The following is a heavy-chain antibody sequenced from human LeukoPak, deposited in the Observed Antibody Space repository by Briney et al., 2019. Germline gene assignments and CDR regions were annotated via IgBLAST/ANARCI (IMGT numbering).Heavy chain of an antibody. D-gene: IGHD3-22*01. CDR1: GFTFSTNA. J-gene: IGHJ4*02. V-gene: IGHV3-23*01. CDR2: ICGSDGST. CDR3: AKRDSSGSYPYYFDY. Sequence: GGSLRLSCVASGFTFSTNAMSWVRLAPGKGLEWVSAICGSDGSTYYADSVKGRFTISRDNSKATLYLQMNSLRAEDTAVYYCAKRDSSGSYPYYFDYWGQGTLVTVSS.